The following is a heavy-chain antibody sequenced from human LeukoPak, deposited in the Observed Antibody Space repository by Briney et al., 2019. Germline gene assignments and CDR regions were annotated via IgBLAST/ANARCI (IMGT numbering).Heavy chain of an antibody. D-gene: IGHD2-15*01. J-gene: IGHJ5*02. CDR3: RGGAVVVVAARPPTSCWFDP. V-gene: IGHV3-23*01. Sequence: GGSLRLSCAVSGFTFSSYAMSWVRHAPGKGLEWVSAISGSGGSTYYADSVKGRFTISRDNSKNTLYLQMTRQSAEDTAVYQRRGGAVVVVAARPPTSCWFDPWGQGTLVTVSS. CDR1: GFTFSSYA. CDR2: ISGSGGST.